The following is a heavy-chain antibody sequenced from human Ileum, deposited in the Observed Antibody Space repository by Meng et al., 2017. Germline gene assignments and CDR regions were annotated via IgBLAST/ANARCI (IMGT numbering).Heavy chain of an antibody. CDR1: RFTLSSQW. CDR2: INTDGSDT. J-gene: IGHJ5*02. Sequence: SGGGLVRARGPMTLSCASPRFTLSSQWMHWVRQAQGKGLVWVARINTDGSDTRYADSVKGRFTISRDNAQNMVYLQMNSLRAEDTAVYYCARDKPHNWFDPWGQGTLVTVSS. CDR3: ARDKPHNWFDP. V-gene: IGHV3-74*01.